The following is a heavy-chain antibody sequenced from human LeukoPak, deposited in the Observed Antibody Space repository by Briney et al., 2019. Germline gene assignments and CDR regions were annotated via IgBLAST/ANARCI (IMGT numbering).Heavy chain of an antibody. Sequence: GGPLRLSCAASGFTFSSYEMNWVRQAPGKGLEWVSYISSSGSTIYYADSVKGRFTISRDNAKNSLYLQMNSLRGEDTAVYYCAREASGYSYGLDAFDIWGQGTTVTVSS. CDR2: ISSSGSTI. V-gene: IGHV3-48*03. CDR1: GFTFSSYE. J-gene: IGHJ3*02. CDR3: AREASGYSYGLDAFDI. D-gene: IGHD5-18*01.